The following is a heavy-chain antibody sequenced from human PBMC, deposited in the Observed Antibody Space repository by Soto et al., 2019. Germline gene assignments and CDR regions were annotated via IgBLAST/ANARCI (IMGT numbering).Heavy chain of an antibody. CDR1: GFPFSSYN. V-gene: IGHV3-21*01. CDR3: ARGETTGTPHFDY. Sequence: EVQLVESGGGLVKPGGSLRLSCAASGFPFSSYNMNWVRQAPGKGLEWVSSISSTSTYIYYRDSVKGRFTISRDNAKNSLYLQMNSLRAADTAVYYCARGETTGTPHFDYWGQGTLVTLSS. CDR2: ISSTSTYI. J-gene: IGHJ4*02. D-gene: IGHD1-1*01.